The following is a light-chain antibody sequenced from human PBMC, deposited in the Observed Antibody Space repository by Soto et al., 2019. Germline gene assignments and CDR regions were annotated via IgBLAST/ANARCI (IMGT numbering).Light chain of an antibody. CDR2: DVS. V-gene: IGKV2D-29*01. Sequence: DVVVTQTPRSLSVPPGQPASMXXKSXQSLLYGDGKTYLYWYLQRPGQPPQXXIYDVSNRFSGVPDRFSGSGSGTDFTLKISRVEAEDVGVYYCMQRTHVPITFGQGTRLDIK. CDR3: MQRTHVPIT. J-gene: IGKJ5*01. CDR1: QSLLYGDGKTY.